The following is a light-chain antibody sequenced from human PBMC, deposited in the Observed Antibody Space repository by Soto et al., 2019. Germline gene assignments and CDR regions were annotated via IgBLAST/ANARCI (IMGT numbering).Light chain of an antibody. CDR1: QSVSSY. Sequence: EIVLTQSPATLSLSPGERATLSFRASQSVSSYLAWYQQKPGQTPRLLIYSVSSRATGIPDRFSGSGSGTDFTLTISSLQSEDYAVYYCHQYNNWPPWTFGQGTKVDIK. CDR3: HQYNNWPPWT. V-gene: IGKV3D-15*01. CDR2: SVS. J-gene: IGKJ1*01.